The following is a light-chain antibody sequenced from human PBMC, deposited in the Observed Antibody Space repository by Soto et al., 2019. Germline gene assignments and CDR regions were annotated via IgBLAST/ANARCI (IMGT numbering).Light chain of an antibody. V-gene: IGLV4-69*01. Sequence: QLVLTQSPSASASLGASVKLTCTLSSGHRTYAIAWHQQQPEKGPRYLMKLIDDGSHTTGDGIHDRFSGSSSGAERYLTIGRHESDDEADYYCQSWASSILVFGGGTKVTVL. CDR2: LIDDGSH. CDR3: QSWASSILV. CDR1: SGHRTYA. J-gene: IGLJ3*02.